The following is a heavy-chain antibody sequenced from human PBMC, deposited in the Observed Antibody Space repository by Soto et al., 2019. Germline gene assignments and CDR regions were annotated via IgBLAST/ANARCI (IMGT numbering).Heavy chain of an antibody. D-gene: IGHD3-16*01. Sequence: GASVKVSCKTYVYAFTNFGLSWVRQAPGQGLEWMGWISAYNGNTNYAQNFQGRVTMTTDTSTSTAYMELRSLRSDDTAVYYCARGGTPIEYWGQGTLVTVSS. CDR2: ISAYNGNT. J-gene: IGHJ4*02. V-gene: IGHV1-18*01. CDR3: ARGGTPIEY. CDR1: VYAFTNFG.